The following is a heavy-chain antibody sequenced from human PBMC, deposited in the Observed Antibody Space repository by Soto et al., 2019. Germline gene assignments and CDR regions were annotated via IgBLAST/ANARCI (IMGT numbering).Heavy chain of an antibody. CDR2: ISLDRAAI. J-gene: IGHJ4*01. Sequence: GGSLRLSCAASGFPFGDYGMHWVRQAPGKGVEWVSCISLDRAAIDYADSVKGRFTIGRDNARNSLYLHMSNLRPDDAALYFCAKDRGSRSMYSIFDFWGRGTLVTVSS. CDR1: GFPFGDYG. V-gene: IGHV3-9*01. CDR3: AKDRGSRSMYSIFDF. D-gene: IGHD2-21*01.